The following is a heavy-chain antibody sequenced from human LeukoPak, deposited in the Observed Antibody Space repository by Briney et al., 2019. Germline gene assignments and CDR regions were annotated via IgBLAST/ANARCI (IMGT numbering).Heavy chain of an antibody. CDR3: ARVEELGISTSCFIL. J-gene: IGHJ4*02. CDR1: GYTFTGYY. Sequence: GGSVSVSCKASGYTFTGYYMHWVRQAPGQGLEWMGWINANSGGTNYAQTLQGRVTITRDTSISTAYMEVSRLRSDDTAVYYCARVEELGISTSCFILWGQGTLVTVSS. CDR2: INANSGGT. D-gene: IGHD2-2*01. V-gene: IGHV1-2*02.